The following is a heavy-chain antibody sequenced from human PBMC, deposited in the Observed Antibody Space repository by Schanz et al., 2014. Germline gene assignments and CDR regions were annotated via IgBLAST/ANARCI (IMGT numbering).Heavy chain of an antibody. V-gene: IGHV3-23*01. CDR3: AKDQGSYGSGSYSYFDY. CDR2: ISGSGGST. D-gene: IGHD3-10*01. Sequence: EVQLLESGGGLVRPGGSLRLSCAASGFTFSSYTMNWVRQAPGKGLEWVSAISGSGGSTVYADSVKGRFTISRDNSNNTVFLQMNSLRAEDTAVYYCAKDQGSYGSGSYSYFDYWGQGTLVTGSS. CDR1: GFTFSSYT. J-gene: IGHJ4*02.